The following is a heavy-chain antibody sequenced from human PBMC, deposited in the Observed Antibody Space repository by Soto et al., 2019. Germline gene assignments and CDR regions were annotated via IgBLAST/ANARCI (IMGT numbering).Heavy chain of an antibody. CDR2: ISGSGGRT. V-gene: IGHV3-23*01. CDR3: AKDWQQLDY. Sequence: GGARRLSCAPSGFTFNTNWMNWVRQAPGKGPEWVSTISGSGGRTYYADSVKGWFTISRDNSKYTLYLQIDSLRAEDTAVYYCAKDWQQLDYWGQGTVVTVSS. D-gene: IGHD6-13*01. CDR1: GFTFNTNW. J-gene: IGHJ4*02.